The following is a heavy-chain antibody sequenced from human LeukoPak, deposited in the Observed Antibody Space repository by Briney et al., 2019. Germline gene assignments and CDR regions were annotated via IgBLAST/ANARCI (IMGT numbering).Heavy chain of an antibody. CDR2: IYHSGIT. CDR1: GGSISSYY. J-gene: IGHJ4*02. V-gene: IGHV4-59*01. Sequence: SETLSLTCTVSGGSISSYYWSWIRQPPGKGVEWIGDIYHSGITNYNPSLKSRVTMSGDTSKNQVSLKLGSVTAADTAVYYCARAWATDYFDYWGQGTLVTVSS. CDR3: ARAWATDYFDY.